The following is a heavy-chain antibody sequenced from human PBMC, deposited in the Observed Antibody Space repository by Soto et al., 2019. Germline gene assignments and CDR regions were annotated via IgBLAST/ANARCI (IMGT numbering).Heavy chain of an antibody. Sequence: GGSLRLSCAASGFTFSAYNMNWVRQAPGKGLQWVSSISNNNNYIYYADSLKGRFTISRDNAKNSLYLQMNSLRVEDTAVYYCARDWGRTGMTSLDYWGQGSLVTVSS. J-gene: IGHJ4*02. D-gene: IGHD1-1*01. CDR2: ISNNNNYI. CDR1: GFTFSAYN. CDR3: ARDWGRTGMTSLDY. V-gene: IGHV3-21*01.